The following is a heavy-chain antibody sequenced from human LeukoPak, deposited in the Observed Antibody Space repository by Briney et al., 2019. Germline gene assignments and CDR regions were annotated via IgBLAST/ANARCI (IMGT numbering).Heavy chain of an antibody. D-gene: IGHD6-19*01. CDR1: GCSISRRSYY. V-gene: IGHV4-39*01. CDR3: ARRAVAGKDY. CDR2: IYYSGSP. J-gene: IGHJ4*02. Sequence: SETLSLTCTVSGCSISRRSYYWVGIRAPPGKGLEWWGSIYYSGSPYYNPSLKSRVTISVDTSKNQFSLKLSSVTAADTAVYSCARRAVAGKDYWGQGTLVTVSS.